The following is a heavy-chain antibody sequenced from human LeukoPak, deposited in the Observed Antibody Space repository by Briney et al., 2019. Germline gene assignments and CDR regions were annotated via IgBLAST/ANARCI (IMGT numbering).Heavy chain of an antibody. Sequence: SETLSLTCTVSGGSISSGGYYWSWIRQPPGKGLEWIGYIYYSGSNSYNPSLKSRVTISVDTSKNQFSLKMSSVTAAATAVYYCARDLGYSSGWYDYWGQGTLVTVSS. CDR1: GGSISSGGYY. D-gene: IGHD6-19*01. CDR3: ARDLGYSSGWYDY. CDR2: IYYSGSN. V-gene: IGHV4-61*08. J-gene: IGHJ4*02.